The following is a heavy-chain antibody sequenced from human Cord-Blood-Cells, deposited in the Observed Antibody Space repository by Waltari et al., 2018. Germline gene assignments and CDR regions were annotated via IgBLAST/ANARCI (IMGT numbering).Heavy chain of an antibody. J-gene: IGHJ4*02. CDR3: ARVFSGSFDY. CDR2: IYYSVST. Sequence: LQLQESGPGLVKPLETLSLTCTVLGGSISSSSYYWGWIRQPPGTGLEWIGSIYYSVSTYYNPSLKSRVTISVDTSKNQFSLKLSSVTAADTAVYYCARVFSGSFDYWGQGTLVTVSS. D-gene: IGHD1-26*01. CDR1: GGSISSSSYY. V-gene: IGHV4-39*01.